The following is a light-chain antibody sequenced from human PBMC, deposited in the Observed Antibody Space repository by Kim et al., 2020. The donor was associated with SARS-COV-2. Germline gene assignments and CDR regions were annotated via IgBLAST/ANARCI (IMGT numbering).Light chain of an antibody. V-gene: IGLV3-27*01. CDR3: YSAADNNLRV. CDR1: VLAKKY. J-gene: IGLJ2*01. Sequence: VSPGQPARITCSGDVLAKKYARWFQQKPGQAPVLVIYKDSERPSGIPERFSGSSSGTTVTLTISGAQVEDEADYYCYSAADNNLRVFGGGTKLTVL. CDR2: KDS.